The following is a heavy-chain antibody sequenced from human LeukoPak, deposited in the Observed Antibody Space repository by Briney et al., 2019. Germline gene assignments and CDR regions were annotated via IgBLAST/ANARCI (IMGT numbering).Heavy chain of an antibody. CDR2: ISSSSSYI. CDR3: AAPHDYGDYGYYYYMDV. D-gene: IGHD4-17*01. CDR1: GFTFSSYS. J-gene: IGHJ6*03. V-gene: IGHV3-21*01. Sequence: PGGSLRLSCAASGFTFSSYSMTWVRQAPGKGLEWVSSISSSSSYIYYADSVKGRFTISRDNAKNSLYLQMNSLRAEDTAVYYCAAPHDYGDYGYYYYMDVWGKGTTVTVSS.